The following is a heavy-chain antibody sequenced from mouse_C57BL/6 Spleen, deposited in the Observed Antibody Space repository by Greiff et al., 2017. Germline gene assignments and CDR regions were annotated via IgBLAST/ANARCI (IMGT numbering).Heavy chain of an antibody. CDR1: GYTFTSYW. J-gene: IGHJ1*03. V-gene: IGHV1-53*01. CDR3: ASGGSYLTYWYFDV. CDR2: INPSNGGT. D-gene: IGHD1-1*02. Sequence: VQLQQPGTELVKPGASVKLSCKASGYTFTSYWMHWVKQRPGQGLEWIGNINPSNGGTNYNEKFKSKATLTVDKSSSTAYMQLSSLTSEDSAVYYCASGGSYLTYWYFDVWGTGTTVTVAS.